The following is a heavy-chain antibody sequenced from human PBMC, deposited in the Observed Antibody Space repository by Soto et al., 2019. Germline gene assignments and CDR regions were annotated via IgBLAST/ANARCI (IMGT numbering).Heavy chain of an antibody. V-gene: IGHV3-48*04. J-gene: IGHJ4*02. CDR1: GFTFSNYG. Sequence: EVQLVESGGGLVQPGGSLRLSCAASGFTFSNYGMNWARQAPGKGLEWVTHINSAGTTISYSDSVKGRFTISRDDAKNSLYLQMNSLRVDDTAIYYCARDPEGINDFDYWGQGMLVTVSS. CDR2: INSAGTTI. CDR3: ARDPEGINDFDY. D-gene: IGHD2-21*01.